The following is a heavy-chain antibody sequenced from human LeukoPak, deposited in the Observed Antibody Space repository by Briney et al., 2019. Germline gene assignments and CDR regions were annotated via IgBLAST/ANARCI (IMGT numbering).Heavy chain of an antibody. CDR1: GGSISSGDYY. Sequence: SSETLSLTCTVSGGSISSGDYYWSWIRQPPGKGLEWIGEINHSGSTNYNPSLKSRVTISVDTSKNQFSLKLSSVTAADTAVYYCARGRRRGYYYDSSGYAHFDYWGQGTLVTVSS. V-gene: IGHV4-39*07. J-gene: IGHJ4*02. CDR2: INHSGST. D-gene: IGHD3-22*01. CDR3: ARGRRRGYYYDSSGYAHFDY.